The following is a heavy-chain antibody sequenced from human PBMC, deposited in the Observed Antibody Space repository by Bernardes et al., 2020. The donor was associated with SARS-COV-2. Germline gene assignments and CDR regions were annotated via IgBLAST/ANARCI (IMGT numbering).Heavy chain of an antibody. D-gene: IGHD5-18*01. J-gene: IGHJ6*02. CDR3: ARGRRGPLRAYSTIGGAEYDSYGMDV. CDR1: GGSFSDFY. V-gene: IGHV4-34*01. CDR2: INDSGST. Sequence: SETLSLTRGVRGGSFSDFYWSWIRQPPGKGLEWIGEINDSGSTNYNPSLKSRVTISIDTSKNQFSLKLNSVTAADTAVYYCARGRRGPLRAYSTIGGAEYDSYGMDVWDQGTTVTVSS.